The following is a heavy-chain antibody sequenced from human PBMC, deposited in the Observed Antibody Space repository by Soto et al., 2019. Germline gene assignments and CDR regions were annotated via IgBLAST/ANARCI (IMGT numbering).Heavy chain of an antibody. Sequence: PSETLSLTCTVSGGSISSYYCIWSRHPSFKGLEWIGRIYTSGSTNYNPSLKSRVTMSVDTSKNQFSLNLSSVTAAADTAVYYCARDRITLANDAFDIWGQGTMVTVSS. CDR2: IYTSGST. V-gene: IGHV4-4*07. CDR1: GGSISSYY. CDR3: ARDRITLANDAFDI. D-gene: IGHD3-10*01. J-gene: IGHJ3*02.